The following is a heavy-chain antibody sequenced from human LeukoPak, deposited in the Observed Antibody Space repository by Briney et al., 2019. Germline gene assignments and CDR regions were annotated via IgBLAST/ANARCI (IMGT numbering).Heavy chain of an antibody. D-gene: IGHD5-12*01. V-gene: IGHV4-28*06. J-gene: IGHJ3*02. CDR2: IYYSGST. CDR1: GYSISSSNW. CDR3: ARYLPRGYSGYEDAFDI. Sequence: PSETLSLTCAVSGYSISSSNWWGWIRQPPGKGLEWIGYIYYSGSTNYNPSLKSRVTMSVDTSKNQFSLKLSSVTALDTAVYYCARYLPRGYSGYEDAFDIWGQGTMVTVSS.